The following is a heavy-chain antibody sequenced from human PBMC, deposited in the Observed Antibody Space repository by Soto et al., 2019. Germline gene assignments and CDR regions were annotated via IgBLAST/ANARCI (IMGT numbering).Heavy chain of an antibody. V-gene: IGHV3-23*01. J-gene: IGHJ3*02. D-gene: IGHD3-3*01. CDR2: ISGSLGSA. CDR3: AKDSRLPGFGLLIHAFDI. Sequence: PGGSLRLSCAVSGFTFNDYAMSWVRQAPGKGLEWVSTISGSLGSAYYAASVEGRFTISGDNSNNPLYLQMNSLRVEDTATYYCAKDSRLPGFGLLIHAFDIWGHGTMVTVSS. CDR1: GFTFNDYA.